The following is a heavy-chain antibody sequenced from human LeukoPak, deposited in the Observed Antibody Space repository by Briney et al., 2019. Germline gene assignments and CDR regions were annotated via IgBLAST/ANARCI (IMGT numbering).Heavy chain of an antibody. V-gene: IGHV1-18*01. CDR2: ISAYNGNT. CDR1: GYTFTSYA. J-gene: IGHJ4*02. CDR3: ARVQLPHVLLWFGELSLNY. D-gene: IGHD3-10*01. Sequence: ASVKVSCMASGYTFTSYAISWVRQAPGQGLEWMGWISAYNGNTNYAQKLQGRVTMTTDTSTSTAYMELRSLRSDDTAVYYCARVQLPHVLLWFGELSLNYWGQGTLVTVSS.